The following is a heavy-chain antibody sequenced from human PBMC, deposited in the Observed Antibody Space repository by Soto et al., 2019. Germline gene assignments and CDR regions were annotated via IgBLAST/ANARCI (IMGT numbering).Heavy chain of an antibody. CDR3: ARDGNPIRAGYNWFDP. J-gene: IGHJ5*02. CDR1: GGTFSSYA. Sequence: GASVKVSCKASGGTFSSYAISWVRQAPGQGLEWMGGIIPIFGTANYAQKFQGRVTITADESTSTAYMELSSLRSEDTAVYYCARDGNPIRAGYNWFDPWGQGTLVTVSS. D-gene: IGHD3-10*01. V-gene: IGHV1-69*13. CDR2: IIPIFGTA.